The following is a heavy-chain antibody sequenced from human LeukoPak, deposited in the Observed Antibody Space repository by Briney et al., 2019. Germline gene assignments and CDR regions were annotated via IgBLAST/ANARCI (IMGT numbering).Heavy chain of an antibody. V-gene: IGHV4-34*01. J-gene: IGHJ4*02. CDR2: IYHSGST. CDR3: ARRGDGYDFWSGFDY. CDR1: GGSFNGYY. Sequence: PSETLSLTCAVYGGSFNGYYWSWIRQPPGRGLEWIGEIYHSGSTNYNPSLKSRVTISVDKSKNQFSLKLSSVTAADTAVYYCARRGDGYDFWSGFDYWGQGTLVTVSS. D-gene: IGHD3-3*01.